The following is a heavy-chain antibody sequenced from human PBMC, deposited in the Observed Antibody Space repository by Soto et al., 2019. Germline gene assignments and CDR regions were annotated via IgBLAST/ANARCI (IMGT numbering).Heavy chain of an antibody. CDR1: GGSISSSDEC. CDR2: ICSGGRT. V-gene: IGHV4-39*01. Sequence: ETLSLTGTVSGGSISSSDECWGGSRQRPGKWLEWIGNICSGGRTHYNPSLHTRATVSVDPSKHQISLKLSSLTAADTAVYYCARMDNGATYQTLDSWGQATLVTVS. D-gene: IGHD2-8*01. J-gene: IGHJ4*02. CDR3: ARMDNGATYQTLDS.